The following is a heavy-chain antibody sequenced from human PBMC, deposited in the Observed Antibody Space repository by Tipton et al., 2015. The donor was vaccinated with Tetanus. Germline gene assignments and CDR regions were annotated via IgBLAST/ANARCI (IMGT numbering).Heavy chain of an antibody. J-gene: IGHJ6*02. CDR1: GGSISSYY. Sequence: TLSLTCTVSGGSISSYYWSWIRQPPGKGLEWIGYIYYSGSTNYNPSLKSRVTISVDTSKNQFSLKLSSVTAADTAVYYCARDRGGTSPFGSYYYGMDVWGQGTTVTVSS. CDR3: ARDRGGTSPFGSYYYGMDV. CDR2: IYYSGST. V-gene: IGHV4-59*01. D-gene: IGHD3-16*01.